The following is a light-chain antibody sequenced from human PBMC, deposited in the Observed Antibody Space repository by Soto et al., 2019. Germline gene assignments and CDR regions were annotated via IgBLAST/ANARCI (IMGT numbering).Light chain of an antibody. J-gene: IGKJ4*01. CDR2: DAS. V-gene: IGKV3-11*01. Sequence: HSTGTPSLSPREKATLFFRASQSLSSYLAWYQQKPGQAPRLLIYDASDRATGTPARFSGSGSGTDFTLTISSLEPEDSAVYYCQERSDWPLTFGGGTKV. CDR1: QSLSSY. CDR3: QERSDWPLT.